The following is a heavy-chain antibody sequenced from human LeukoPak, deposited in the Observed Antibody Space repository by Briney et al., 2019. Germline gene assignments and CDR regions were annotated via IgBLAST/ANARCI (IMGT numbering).Heavy chain of an antibody. CDR2: INTSGGST. Sequence: ASVKVSCKASAYTFTSYYMHWVRQAPGQGLEWMGIINTSGGSTSYAQKFQGRVTMTRDTSTSTVYMELSSLRSEDTAVYYCARDFADYVWGSYRSPPRYYFDYWGQGTLVTVSS. J-gene: IGHJ4*02. CDR3: ARDFADYVWGSYRSPPRYYFDY. D-gene: IGHD3-16*02. V-gene: IGHV1-46*01. CDR1: AYTFTSYY.